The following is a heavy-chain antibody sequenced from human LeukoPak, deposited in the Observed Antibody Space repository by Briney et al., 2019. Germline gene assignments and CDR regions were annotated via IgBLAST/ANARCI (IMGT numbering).Heavy chain of an antibody. CDR1: GGSIGSSNYF. V-gene: IGHV4-39*02. CDR3: ARRPVDGIISHAFDI. J-gene: IGHJ3*02. D-gene: IGHD6-19*01. CDR2: ISYSGNT. Sequence: SETLALTCTVSGGSIGSSNYFWGWIRQPPGKGLEWIGSISYSGNTYYNPYLKTRVSIYADTSKNYLSLELNSMTAADTAVYYCARRPVDGIISHAFDIWGQGTLVTVSS.